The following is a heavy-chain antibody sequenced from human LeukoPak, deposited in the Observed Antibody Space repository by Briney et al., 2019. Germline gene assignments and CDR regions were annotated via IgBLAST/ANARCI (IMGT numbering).Heavy chain of an antibody. J-gene: IGHJ4*02. CDR2: IAGSGGSS. CDR3: AKSASWYSAWRDS. V-gene: IGHV3-23*01. Sequence: GGSLRLSCAASGFTFSSFAMSWVRQAPGKGLEWVSTIAGSGGSSHYADSVKGRFTISRDKSKNTLYLQMSSLRVEDTAVYYCAKSASWYSAWRDSWGQGTLVTVSS. D-gene: IGHD6-19*01. CDR1: GFTFSSFA.